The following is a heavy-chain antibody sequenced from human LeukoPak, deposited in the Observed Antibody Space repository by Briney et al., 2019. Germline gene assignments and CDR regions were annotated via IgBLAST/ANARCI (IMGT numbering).Heavy chain of an antibody. J-gene: IGHJ3*02. D-gene: IGHD3-22*01. CDR2: IFYSGST. V-gene: IGHV4-59*01. Sequence: SETLSLTCNVSGGSISDYHWSWIRQPPGKALEWVGYIFYSGSTNYHPSLESRVTISADRSKNQFSLKVNSVIAADTVVYYCARAFYYDTRGYQSYTFDIWGQGTQVTVSS. CDR1: GGSISDYH. CDR3: ARAFYYDTRGYQSYTFDI.